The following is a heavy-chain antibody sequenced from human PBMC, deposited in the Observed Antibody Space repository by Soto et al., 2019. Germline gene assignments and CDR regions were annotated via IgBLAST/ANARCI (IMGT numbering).Heavy chain of an antibody. CDR1: GFTFSSYA. D-gene: IGHD3-3*01. V-gene: IGHV3-23*01. Sequence: GGSLRLSCAASGFTFSSYAMSWVRQAPGKGLEWVSAISGSGGSTYYADSVKGRFTISRDNSKNTLYLQMNSLRAEDTAVYYCAKDSVLRSYDFWSGYLAPHFDYWGQGTLVTVSS. CDR2: ISGSGGST. J-gene: IGHJ4*02. CDR3: AKDSVLRSYDFWSGYLAPHFDY.